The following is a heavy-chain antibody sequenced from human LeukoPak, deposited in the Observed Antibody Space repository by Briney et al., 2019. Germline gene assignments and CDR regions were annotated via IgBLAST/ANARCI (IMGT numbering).Heavy chain of an antibody. CDR1: GFTFSSYW. Sequence: GGSLRLSCAASGFTFSSYWMSWVRQAPGKGLEWVANIKQDGSEKYYVDSVKGRFTISRDNAKNSLYLQMNSLRAEDTAVYYCARGGYYDFWSGYYKSSDAFDIWGQGTMVTVSS. CDR3: ARGGYYDFWSGYYKSSDAFDI. CDR2: IKQDGSEK. J-gene: IGHJ3*02. V-gene: IGHV3-7*01. D-gene: IGHD3-3*01.